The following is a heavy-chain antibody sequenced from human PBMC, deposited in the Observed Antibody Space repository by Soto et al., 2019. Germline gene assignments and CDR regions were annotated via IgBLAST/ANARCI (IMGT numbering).Heavy chain of an antibody. D-gene: IGHD2-15*01. Sequence: GASVKVSCKASGGTFSSYTISWVRQAPGQGLEWMGRIIPILGIANYAQKFQGRVTITADKSTSTAYMELSSLRSEDTAVYYCARYCSGTSCTYCSGGSCYSLAAFDIWGQGTMVTV. V-gene: IGHV1-69*02. CDR2: IIPILGIA. CDR1: GGTFSSYT. CDR3: ARYCSGTSCTYCSGGSCYSLAAFDI. J-gene: IGHJ3*02.